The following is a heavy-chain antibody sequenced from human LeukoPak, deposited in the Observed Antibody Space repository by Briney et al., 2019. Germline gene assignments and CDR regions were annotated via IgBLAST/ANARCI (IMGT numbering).Heavy chain of an antibody. CDR3: ASGYCTNGVCYTVDY. CDR2: IIPIFGTA. CDR1: GGTFNSYA. D-gene: IGHD2-8*01. V-gene: IGHV1-69*05. Sequence: SVKVSCKTSGGTFNSYAISWVRQAPGQGLEWMGGIIPIFGTAKYAQNFQGRVTMTTDTSTSTAYMELRSLRSDDTAVYYCASGYCTNGVCYTVDYWGQGTLVTVSS. J-gene: IGHJ4*02.